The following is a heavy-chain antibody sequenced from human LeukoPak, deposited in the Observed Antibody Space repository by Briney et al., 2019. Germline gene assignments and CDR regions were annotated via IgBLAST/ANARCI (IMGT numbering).Heavy chain of an antibody. Sequence: SETLSLTCTVSGGSISTINYYWSWIRQPPGKGLEWIGEINHSGSTNYNPSLKSRVTISVDTSKNQFSLKLSSVTAADTAVYYCARGGGIAVAGGFDYWGQGTLVTVSS. CDR3: ARGGGIAVAGGFDY. J-gene: IGHJ4*02. CDR1: GGSISTINYY. D-gene: IGHD6-19*01. CDR2: INHSGST. V-gene: IGHV4-39*07.